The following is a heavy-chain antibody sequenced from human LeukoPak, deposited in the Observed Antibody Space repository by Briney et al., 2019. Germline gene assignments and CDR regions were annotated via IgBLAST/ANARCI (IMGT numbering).Heavy chain of an antibody. CDR2: INHSGST. CDR3: ARYPPNYDFWSGYQSFFDY. CDR1: GGSFSGYY. V-gene: IGHV4-34*01. J-gene: IGHJ4*02. Sequence: PSETLSLTCAVYGGSFSGYYWSWIRQPPGKGLEWIGEINHSGSTNYNPSLKSRVTISVDTSKNQFSLKLSSVTAADTAVYYCARYPPNYDFWSGYQSFFDYWGQGTLVTVSS. D-gene: IGHD3-3*01.